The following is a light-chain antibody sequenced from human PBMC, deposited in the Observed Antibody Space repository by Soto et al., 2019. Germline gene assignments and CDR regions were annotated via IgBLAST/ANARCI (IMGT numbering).Light chain of an antibody. CDR2: RSN. Sequence: QSVLTQPPSASGTPGQRATISCSGSAFNIGSNFVYWYRQFPGMAPKLLIYRSNQRPSGVPERFSASKSGTSASLAITGLRSEDEADYYCSSWDDGLSGPVFGGGTQLTVL. J-gene: IGLJ3*02. CDR1: AFNIGSNF. CDR3: SSWDDGLSGPV. V-gene: IGLV1-47*01.